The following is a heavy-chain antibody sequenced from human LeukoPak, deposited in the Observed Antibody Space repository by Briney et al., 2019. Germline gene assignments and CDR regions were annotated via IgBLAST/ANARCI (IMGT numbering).Heavy chain of an antibody. V-gene: IGHV3-53*01. J-gene: IGHJ4*02. CDR1: GLTVNNNY. CDR2: LYIGGNT. D-gene: IGHD5-18*01. Sequence: GGSLRLSCAASGLTVNNNYMNWLRQAPGKGLEWVSALYIGGNTYYADSVRDRFTIPSDNSKNTLYLQMNSLRAEDTAIYYCMTAAGYNFGQYWGQGTLVTVSS. CDR3: MTAAGYNFGQY.